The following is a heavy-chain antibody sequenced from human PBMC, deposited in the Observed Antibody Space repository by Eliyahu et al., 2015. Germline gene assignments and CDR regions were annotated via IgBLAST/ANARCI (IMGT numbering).Heavy chain of an antibody. V-gene: IGHV3-7*01. CDR2: INQDGTTK. CDR1: GFTFSSFW. Sequence: EVHLVESGGDLVQPGGXLVLSGXASGFTFSSFWMXWVRQTAEKGLEFVANINQDGTTKNYVESVRGRFTISRDNAKKSLYLQMNSLGADDTSLYYCARDPESSAFDLWGQGALVTVSS. CDR3: ARDPESSAFDL. J-gene: IGHJ4*02. D-gene: IGHD2-2*01.